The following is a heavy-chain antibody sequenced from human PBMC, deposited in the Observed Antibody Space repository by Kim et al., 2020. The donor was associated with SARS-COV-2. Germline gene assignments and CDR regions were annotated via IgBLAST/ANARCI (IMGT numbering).Heavy chain of an antibody. Sequence: GESLKISCKASGYIFRIYWIAWVRQVPGKGLEWMGIVYPGDSDTRYSPSFQGQVTISGDTSTSTAYLQWSSLKASDTAMYYCARTECSGGSCFSSGFGFDIWGQGTMVAVSS. CDR1: GYIFRIYW. V-gene: IGHV5-51*01. D-gene: IGHD2-15*01. J-gene: IGHJ3*02. CDR3: ARTECSGGSCFSSGFGFDI. CDR2: VYPGDSDT.